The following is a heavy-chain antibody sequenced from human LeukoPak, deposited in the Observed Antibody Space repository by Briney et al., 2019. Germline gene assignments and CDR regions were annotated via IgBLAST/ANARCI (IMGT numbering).Heavy chain of an antibody. CDR3: ARVEVLRYSDWLSGLDY. D-gene: IGHD3-9*01. CDR1: GFTFDDYA. CDR2: ISWNSGSI. V-gene: IGHV3-9*01. J-gene: IGHJ4*02. Sequence: PGRSLRLSCAASGFTFDDYAMHWVRQAPGKGLEWVSGISWNSGSIGYADSVKGRFTISRDNAKNSLYLQMNSLRAEDTAVYYCARVEVLRYSDWLSGLDYWGQGTLVTVSS.